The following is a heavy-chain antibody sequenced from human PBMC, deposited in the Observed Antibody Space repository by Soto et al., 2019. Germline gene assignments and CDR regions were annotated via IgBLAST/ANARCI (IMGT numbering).Heavy chain of an antibody. J-gene: IGHJ4*02. CDR1: GFTFSSYA. CDR3: TKAHRSPIATAGTGYYFDY. V-gene: IGHV3-23*01. Sequence: GGSLRLSCAASGFTFSSYAMSWVRQAPGKGLEWVSVISGSGGSTYYADSVKGRFTISRDNSKNTLYVQMNSLRAEDTAVYYCTKAHRSPIATAGTGYYFDYWGQGTLVTVSS. CDR2: ISGSGGST. D-gene: IGHD6-13*01.